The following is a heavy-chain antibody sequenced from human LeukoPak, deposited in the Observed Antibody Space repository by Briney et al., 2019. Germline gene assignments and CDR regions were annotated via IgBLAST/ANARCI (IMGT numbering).Heavy chain of an antibody. CDR3: AKAPNLVAAPDY. CDR1: GFTFSNYG. D-gene: IGHD2-15*01. CDR2: IRYDGSNK. V-gene: IGHV3-30*02. Sequence: GGSLRLSCAASGFTFSNYGMYWVRQAPGKGLEWVAFIRYDGSNKYYGDSVKGRFTISRDNSKNTLYLQMNSLRAEDTAVYYCAKAPNLVAAPDYWGQGTLVTVSS. J-gene: IGHJ4*02.